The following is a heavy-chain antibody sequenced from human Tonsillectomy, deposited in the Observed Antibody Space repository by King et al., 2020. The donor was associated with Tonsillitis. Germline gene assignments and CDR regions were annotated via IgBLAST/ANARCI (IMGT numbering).Heavy chain of an antibody. CDR3: AAVSHNWSHP. CDR1: GYSFSSQW. J-gene: IGHJ5*02. CDR2: ICPGDSTT. V-gene: IGHV5-51*01. Sequence: VQLVESGAEVKKPGESLKISCKGSGYSFSSQWIGWVRQMPGKGLEWMGIICPGDSTTRYSPSFQGQVTFSADKSISTAYLQWNSLKASDTAIYYCAAVSHNWSHPWGQGTLVTVSS. D-gene: IGHD6-19*01.